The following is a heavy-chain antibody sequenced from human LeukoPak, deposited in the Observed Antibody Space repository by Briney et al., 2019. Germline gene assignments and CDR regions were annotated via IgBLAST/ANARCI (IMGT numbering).Heavy chain of an antibody. V-gene: IGHV3-48*03. Sequence: GGSLRLSCAASGFAFSSYKMNWVRQAPGKGPEWISYISGGGDTMYYADSVKGRFTSSRDNAKNSLFLQMNSLRAEDTAVYSCVRVGRIQYFDYWGQGTPVTVSS. D-gene: IGHD5-18*01. J-gene: IGHJ4*02. CDR3: VRVGRIQYFDY. CDR2: ISGGGDTM. CDR1: GFAFSSYK.